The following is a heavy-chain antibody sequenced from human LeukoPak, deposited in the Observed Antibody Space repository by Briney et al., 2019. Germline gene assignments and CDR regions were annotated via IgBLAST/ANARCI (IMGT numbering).Heavy chain of an antibody. J-gene: IGHJ6*04. CDR3: ARIDFWMGMDV. Sequence: GGSLRLSCAASGFTVSSNYMNWVRQAPGKGLEWVSVIYTGGSTYYADSVKGRFTISRDNAKNSLYLQMNSLRAEDTAVYYCARIDFWMGMDVWGRGTTVTVSS. CDR1: GFTVSSNY. D-gene: IGHD3-3*01. CDR2: IYTGGST. V-gene: IGHV3-66*01.